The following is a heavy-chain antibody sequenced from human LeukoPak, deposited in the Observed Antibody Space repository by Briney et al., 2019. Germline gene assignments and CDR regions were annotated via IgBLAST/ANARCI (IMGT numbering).Heavy chain of an antibody. CDR2: ISSSSSYI. CDR3: ARAPRISMPTVNFDL. Sequence: NAGGSLRLSCAASGFTFNNYAMSWVRQAPGKGLEWVSSISSSSSYIYYADSVKGRFTISRDNAKNSLYLQMNSLRAEDTAVYYCARAPRISMPTVNFDLWGRGTLVTVSS. CDR1: GFTFNNYA. V-gene: IGHV3-21*01. J-gene: IGHJ2*01. D-gene: IGHD4-17*01.